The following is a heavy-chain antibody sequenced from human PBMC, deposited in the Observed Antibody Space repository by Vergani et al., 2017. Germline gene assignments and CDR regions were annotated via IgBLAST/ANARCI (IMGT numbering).Heavy chain of an antibody. D-gene: IGHD3-22*01. CDR1: GGSISSSSYY. CDR3: ARARYYYDSSGTWRYFDY. Sequence: QLQLQESGPGLVKPSETLSLTCTVSGGSISSSSYYWGWIRQPPGKELEWIGSIYYSGSTYYNPSLKSRVTISVDTSKNQLSLKLSSVTAADTAGYYCARARYYYDSSGTWRYFDYWGQGTLVTVSS. CDR2: IYYSGST. V-gene: IGHV4-39*07. J-gene: IGHJ4*02.